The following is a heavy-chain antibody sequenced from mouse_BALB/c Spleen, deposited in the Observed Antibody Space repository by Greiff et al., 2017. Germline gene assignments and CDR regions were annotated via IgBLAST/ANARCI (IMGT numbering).Heavy chain of an antibody. CDR2: ISYSGST. Sequence: EVQLVESGPGLVKPSQSLSLTCTVTGYSITSDYAWNWIRQFPGNKLEWMGYISYSGSTSYNPSLKSRISITRDTSKNQFFLQLNSVTTEDTATYYCARRTTVPDWYFDVWGAGTTVTVSS. V-gene: IGHV3-2*02. CDR1: GYSITSDYA. D-gene: IGHD1-1*01. CDR3: ARRTTVPDWYFDV. J-gene: IGHJ1*01.